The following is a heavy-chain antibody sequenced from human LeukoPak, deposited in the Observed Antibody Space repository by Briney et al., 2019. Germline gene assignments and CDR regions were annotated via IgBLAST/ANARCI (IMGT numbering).Heavy chain of an antibody. CDR1: GFTFSSYA. CDR3: AKMPVSYSSGWSNFDY. J-gene: IGHJ4*02. CDR2: ISGSAAST. D-gene: IGHD6-19*01. Sequence: GGSLRLSCAASGFTFSSYAMSWVRQAPGKGLEWVSGISGSAASTYYADSVKGRFTISRDSSKNTLYLQMNSLRAEDTAVYYCAKMPVSYSSGWSNFDYWGQGTLVTVSS. V-gene: IGHV3-23*01.